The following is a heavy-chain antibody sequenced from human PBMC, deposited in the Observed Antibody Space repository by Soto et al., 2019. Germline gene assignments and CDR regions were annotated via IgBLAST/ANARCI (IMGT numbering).Heavy chain of an antibody. CDR3: AKEAPGGWHFFDT. V-gene: IGHV3-30*18. CDR2: ISDDGSQK. J-gene: IGHJ4*02. D-gene: IGHD6-19*01. Sequence: PGGSLRLSCAASGFTFRTYGMPWVRQAPGKGLEWVAFISDDGSQKYYGDSVKGRFTISRDNSKNTLSLRMISLRTEDTSVYYCAKEAPGGWHFFDTWGQGTLVTVSS. CDR1: GFTFRTYG.